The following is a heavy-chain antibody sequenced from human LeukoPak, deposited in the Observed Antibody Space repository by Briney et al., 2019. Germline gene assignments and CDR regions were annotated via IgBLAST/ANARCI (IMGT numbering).Heavy chain of an antibody. CDR1: GFTFSSYG. CDR3: AKEVRGVIMEGYFDY. J-gene: IGHJ4*02. V-gene: IGHV3-30*18. CDR2: ISNDGSKK. Sequence: GGPLRLSCAASGFTFSSYGMHWVRQAPGKGPEWVAVISNDGSKKYYADSAKGRSTISRDNSKDTLYLQMNSLRAEDTAVYYCAKEVRGVIMEGYFDYWGQGLLVTVSS. D-gene: IGHD3-10*01.